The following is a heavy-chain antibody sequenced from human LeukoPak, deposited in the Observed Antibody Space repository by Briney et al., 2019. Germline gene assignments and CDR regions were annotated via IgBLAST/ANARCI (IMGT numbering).Heavy chain of an antibody. CDR3: ARESSYYSSGWYMIEYYFDY. CDR1: GYTFRDFG. Sequence: ASVKVSRKASGYTFRDFGISWVRQAPGQGLEWMGWITTYNGNTNYIQKLQGRVTIARDTSASTAYMELSSLRSEDTAVYYCARESSYYSSGWYMIEYYFDYWGQGTLVTVSS. J-gene: IGHJ4*02. V-gene: IGHV1-18*01. D-gene: IGHD6-19*01. CDR2: ITTYNGNT.